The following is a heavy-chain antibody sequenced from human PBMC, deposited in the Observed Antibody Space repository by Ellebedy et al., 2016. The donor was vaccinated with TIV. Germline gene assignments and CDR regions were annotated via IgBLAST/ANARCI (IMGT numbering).Heavy chain of an antibody. J-gene: IGHJ6*02. D-gene: IGHD2-21*02. V-gene: IGHV3-9*01. CDR1: GFTFDDYA. Sequence: GGSLRLXXAASGFTFDDYAMHWVRQAPGKGLEWVSGINWNSGCIDYADSVKGRFTISRDNAKNSLYLQMNSLRPEDTALYFCAKDIRYCGGDCYEVDYFYGMHVWGQGTTVTVSS. CDR3: AKDIRYCGGDCYEVDYFYGMHV. CDR2: INWNSGCI.